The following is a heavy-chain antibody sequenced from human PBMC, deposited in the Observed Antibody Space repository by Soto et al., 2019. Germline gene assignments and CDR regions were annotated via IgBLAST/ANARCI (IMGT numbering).Heavy chain of an antibody. CDR2: IYDTGISGYTPST. CDR1: GGTISSSY. J-gene: IGHJ6*02. V-gene: IGHV4-59*01. Sequence: SETLSLTCSVSGGTISSSYWSWIRRPPGKGLEWIAYIYDTGISGYTPSTSYNPSLKSRVTMSVDTSKSQFSLKLTSVTAADTAVYYCARGEDAFFYYGLDVWGQGITVTVSS. CDR3: ARGEDAFFYYGLDV.